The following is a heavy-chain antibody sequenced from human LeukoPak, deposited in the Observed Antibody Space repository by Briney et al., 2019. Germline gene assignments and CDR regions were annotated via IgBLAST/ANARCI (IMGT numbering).Heavy chain of an antibody. J-gene: IGHJ4*02. D-gene: IGHD5-24*01. CDR3: ARVGDGYKNLAFDY. V-gene: IGHV4-59*08. CDR2: IYYSGRT. CDR1: GGSISSYY. Sequence: SETLSLTCTVSGGSISSYYWSWIRQPPGKGLEWIGYIYYSGRTNYNPSLKSRVTISVDTSKNQFSLKLSSVTAADTAVYYCARVGDGYKNLAFDYWGQGTLVTVSS.